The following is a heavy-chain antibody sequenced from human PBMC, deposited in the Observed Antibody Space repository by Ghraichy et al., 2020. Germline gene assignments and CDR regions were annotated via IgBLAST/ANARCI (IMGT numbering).Heavy chain of an antibody. CDR2: ITISGKFI. D-gene: IGHD1-26*01. CDR3: ARAAAVVRYDYYAARDV. J-gene: IGHJ6*02. CDR1: GFTLSSYS. V-gene: IGHV3-48*01. Sequence: GGSLRLSCAASGFTLSSYSINWVRQAPGKGLEWISYITISGKFISYADSVKGRFTVSRDNAKNTLYLQMNSLGGERTAVDYCARAAAVVRYDYYAARDVWGQRTTVAVCS.